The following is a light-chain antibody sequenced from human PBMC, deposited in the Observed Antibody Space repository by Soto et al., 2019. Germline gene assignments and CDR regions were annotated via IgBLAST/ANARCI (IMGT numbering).Light chain of an antibody. J-gene: IGKJ4*01. Sequence: EIVMTQSPVTLSVSPGERVTLSCRASQSLATNLAWYQQKPGQTPRLVIYDISARASGIPGRFSGSGFGTDFTLTISSLQPEDSAVYYCHQYLDWPLTFGGGTKVEI. CDR2: DIS. V-gene: IGKV3-15*01. CDR1: QSLATN. CDR3: HQYLDWPLT.